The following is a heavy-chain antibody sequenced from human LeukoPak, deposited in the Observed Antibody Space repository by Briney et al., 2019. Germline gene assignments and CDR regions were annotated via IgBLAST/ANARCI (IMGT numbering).Heavy chain of an antibody. V-gene: IGHV4-34*01. J-gene: IGHJ2*01. CDR3: ARPMVRGVPHKYWYFDL. Sequence: KPSETLSLTCAVYGGSFSGYYWSWIRQPPGKGLEWIGEINHSGSTNYNPSLKSRVTISVDTSKSQFSLKLSSVTAADTAVYYCARPMVRGVPHKYWYFDLWGRGTLVTVSS. CDR2: INHSGST. D-gene: IGHD3-10*01. CDR1: GGSFSGYY.